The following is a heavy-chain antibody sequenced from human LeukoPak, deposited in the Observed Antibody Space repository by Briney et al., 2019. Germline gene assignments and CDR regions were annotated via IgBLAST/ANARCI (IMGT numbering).Heavy chain of an antibody. J-gene: IGHJ4*02. V-gene: IGHV4-34*01. CDR3: ASGSYYVTQNFDY. Sequence: SETLSLTCVVYGGSFSGYYGSWIRQPPGKGLEWIGEINHSGSTNYNPSLKSRVTISVDTSKNQFSLKLSSVTAADTAVYYCASGSYYVTQNFDYWGQGTLVTVSS. CDR2: INHSGST. D-gene: IGHD1-26*01. CDR1: GGSFSGYY.